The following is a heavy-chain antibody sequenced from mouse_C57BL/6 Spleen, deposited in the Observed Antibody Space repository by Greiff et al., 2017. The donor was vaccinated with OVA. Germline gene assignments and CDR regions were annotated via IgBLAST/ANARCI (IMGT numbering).Heavy chain of an antibody. J-gene: IGHJ1*03. Sequence: VQLKESGGGLVKPGGSLKLSCAASGLTFSSYAMSWVRQTPEKRLEWVATISDGGSYTYYPDNVKGRFTISRDNAKNNLYLQMSHLKSEDTAMYYCARDRDLLYQRYWYFDVWGTGTTVTVSS. CDR3: ARDRDLLYQRYWYFDV. D-gene: IGHD2-12*01. V-gene: IGHV5-4*01. CDR1: GLTFSSYA. CDR2: ISDGGSYT.